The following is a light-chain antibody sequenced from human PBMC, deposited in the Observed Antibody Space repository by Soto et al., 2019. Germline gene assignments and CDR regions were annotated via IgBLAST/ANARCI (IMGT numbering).Light chain of an antibody. CDR3: QQYSNWPIT. V-gene: IGKV3-15*01. CDR2: GAS. Sequence: EIVMTQSPATLSVSPGARAPLSCRASQSVSSNLAWYQQKPGQAPRLLIYGASTRATGIPARFSGSGSGTEFTLTISSLQSEDFAVYYCQQYSNWPITFGQGTRLEN. J-gene: IGKJ5*01. CDR1: QSVSSN.